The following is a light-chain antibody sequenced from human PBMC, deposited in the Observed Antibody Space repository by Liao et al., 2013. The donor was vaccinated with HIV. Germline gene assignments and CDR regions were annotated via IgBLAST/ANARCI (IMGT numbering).Light chain of an antibody. CDR2: FDS. J-gene: IGLJ3*02. CDR1: SVGSKS. V-gene: IGLV3-21*04. CDR3: QVWDSYYNIV. Sequence: SYELSQPPAVSVAPGETATITCGGHSVGSKSVHWYQQRPGQAPMVVIHFDSARPSGIPERFSGSNSVNTATLTISGVEAGDEADYYCQVWDSYYNIVFGRRD.